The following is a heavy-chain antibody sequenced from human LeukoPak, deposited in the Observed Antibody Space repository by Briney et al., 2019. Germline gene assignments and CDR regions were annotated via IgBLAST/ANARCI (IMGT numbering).Heavy chain of an antibody. D-gene: IGHD5-18*01. J-gene: IGHJ6*02. Sequence: ASVKVSCKASGYTFSSYGISWVRQAPGQGLEWMGWISPYNGNTEYGQKVQGRVTMTTDRPTTTASLELRRLRFDDTAVYYCARVRPPNIVDSVMDYKFYHDMDVWGQGTTVTVSS. CDR3: ARVRPPNIVDSVMDYKFYHDMDV. V-gene: IGHV1-18*04. CDR1: GYTFSSYG. CDR2: ISPYNGNT.